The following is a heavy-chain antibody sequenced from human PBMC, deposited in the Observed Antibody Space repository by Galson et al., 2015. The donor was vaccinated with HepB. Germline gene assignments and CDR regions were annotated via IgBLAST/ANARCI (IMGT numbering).Heavy chain of an antibody. CDR2: INTGNGHT. J-gene: IGHJ6*02. D-gene: IGHD1-7*01. V-gene: IGHV1-3*04. CDR3: ARDSRLELQLNNYYSYGMDV. Sequence: SVKVSCKASGYSFSTYNIHWVRQAPGQSLEWVGWINTGNGHTKYSRKFQGRVTMTTQKSTGTAFMEMRRLRSDDTAVYYCARDSRLELQLNNYYSYGMDVWGQGTAVIVS. CDR1: GYSFSTYN.